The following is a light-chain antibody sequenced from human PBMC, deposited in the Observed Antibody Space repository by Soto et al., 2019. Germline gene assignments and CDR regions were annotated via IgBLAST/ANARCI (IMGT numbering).Light chain of an antibody. CDR2: GAS. CDR1: QSVSSN. CDR3: QQYKNWPFT. V-gene: IGKV3-15*01. J-gene: IGKJ3*01. Sequence: EIVMTQSPATLSVSPGERATLSCRASQSVSSNFAGYQQKPGQAPRLLISGASTRATGIPARFSGSGSGTEYTLTITSLQSEDCAVYYCQQYKNWPFTFGPGTKVDMK.